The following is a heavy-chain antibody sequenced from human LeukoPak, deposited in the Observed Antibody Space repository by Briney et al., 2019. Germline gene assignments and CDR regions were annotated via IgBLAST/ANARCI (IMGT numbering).Heavy chain of an antibody. CDR3: ARDVVGDSSGYYDY. D-gene: IGHD3-22*01. V-gene: IGHV1-69*13. CDR1: GYTLTELS. Sequence: SVKVSCKVSGYTLTELSMHWVRQAPGQGLEWMGGIIPIFGTANYAQKFQGRVTITADESTSTAYMELSSLRSEDTAVYYCARDVVGDSSGYYDYWGQGTLVTVSS. J-gene: IGHJ4*02. CDR2: IIPIFGTA.